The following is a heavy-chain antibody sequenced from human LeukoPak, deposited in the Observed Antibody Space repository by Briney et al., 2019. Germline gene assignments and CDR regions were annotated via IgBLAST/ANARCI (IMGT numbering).Heavy chain of an antibody. CDR3: ARTMEYYVSRYYGS. Sequence: AGGSLRPSCALSVFTLSTYGTHGVPPAPGGGGEWVAVISYEGTTKNYLDTVEGRYPISRDNTNNTRCLQMCSLRAQATAVYYCARTMEYYVSRYYGSSGQGALVTVSS. CDR1: VFTLSTYG. CDR2: ISYEGTTK. D-gene: IGHD3-22*01. V-gene: IGHV3-30*03. J-gene: IGHJ5*02.